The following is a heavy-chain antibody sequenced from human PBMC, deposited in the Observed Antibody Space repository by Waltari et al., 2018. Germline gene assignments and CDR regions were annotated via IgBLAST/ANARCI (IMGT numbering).Heavy chain of an antibody. CDR3: ARGLSTMIAGGDC. Sequence: QVQLVQSGAEVKKPGASVKISCKTSEYTFTSSYIHWVRQAPGQGLEWMGIINPSGGSTIYAQKFQGRVTMTRDTSTSTVYMELSRLRSDDTAVYYCARGLSTMIAGGDCWGQGTLVTVSS. D-gene: IGHD3-22*01. CDR1: EYTFTSSY. V-gene: IGHV1-46*01. CDR2: INPSGGST. J-gene: IGHJ4*02.